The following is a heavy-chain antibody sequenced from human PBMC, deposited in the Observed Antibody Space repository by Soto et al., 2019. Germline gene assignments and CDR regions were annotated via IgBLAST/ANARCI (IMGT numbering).Heavy chain of an antibody. CDR1: GYTFTSYD. CDR3: ARGVGDIVVVPAAVDY. D-gene: IGHD2-2*01. Sequence: ASVKVSCKASGYTFTSYDINWVRQATGQGLEWMGWMNPNSGNTGYAQKFQGRVTMTRNTSISTAYMELSSLRSEDTAVYYCARGVGDIVVVPAAVDYWGQGTLVTVSS. V-gene: IGHV1-8*01. J-gene: IGHJ4*02. CDR2: MNPNSGNT.